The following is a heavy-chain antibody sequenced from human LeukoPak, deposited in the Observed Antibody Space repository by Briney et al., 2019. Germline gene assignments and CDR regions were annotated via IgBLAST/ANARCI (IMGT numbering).Heavy chain of an antibody. D-gene: IGHD2-2*01. CDR3: ARRSVPAATFDY. CDR2: IYYSGST. J-gene: IGHJ4*02. CDR1: GGSISSSSYY. V-gene: IGHV4-39*01. Sequence: SETLSLTCTVSGGSISSSSYYWGWIRQPPGKGLEWIGSIYYSGSTYYNPSLKSRVTISVDTSKNQFSLKLSSVTAADTAVYYCARRSVPAATFDYWGQGTLVTVSS.